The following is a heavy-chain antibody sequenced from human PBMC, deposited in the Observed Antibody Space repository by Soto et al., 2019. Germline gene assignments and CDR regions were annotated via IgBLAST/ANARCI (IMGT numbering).Heavy chain of an antibody. J-gene: IGHJ4*02. CDR3: AGEAPADHCDY. CDR2: IHTSGIT. D-gene: IGHD2-2*01. Sequence: SETLSLTCTVSSDSISSYYCSWIRQPAGKGLEWIGRIHTSGITLYNPSLKSRVTMSVGTSKIHFSLNLRSVTAADTAVYYCAGEAPADHCDYWDQGSLAT. CDR1: SDSISSYY. V-gene: IGHV4-4*07.